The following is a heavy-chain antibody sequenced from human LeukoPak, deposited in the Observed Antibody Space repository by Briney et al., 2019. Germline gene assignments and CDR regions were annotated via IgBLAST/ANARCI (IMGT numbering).Heavy chain of an antibody. V-gene: IGHV4-39*07. D-gene: IGHD3-3*01. J-gene: IGHJ5*02. CDR1: GGSISSSSYY. CDR2: IYYSGST. CDR3: ARDSPRYDFWSGYYPNWFDP. Sequence: PSETLSLTCTVSGGSISSSSYYWGWIRQPPGKGLEWIGSIYYSGSTYYNPSLKSRVTISVDTSKNQFSLKLSSVTAADTAVYYCARDSPRYDFWSGYYPNWFDPWGQGTLVTVSS.